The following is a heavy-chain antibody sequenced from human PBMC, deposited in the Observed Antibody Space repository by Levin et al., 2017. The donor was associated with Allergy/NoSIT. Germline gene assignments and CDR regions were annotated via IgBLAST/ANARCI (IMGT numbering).Heavy chain of an antibody. J-gene: IGHJ4*02. CDR2: ISSSGAYI. CDR1: GFTFSSYS. D-gene: IGHD2-2*02. V-gene: IGHV3-21*01. Sequence: GGSLRLSCAASGFTFSSYSMNWVRQAPGKGLEWVSSISSSGAYIYYADSVKGRFTISRDNAKNSLYLQMNSLRDEDTAVYYCARDLGPRTSCYSGGGQGTLVTVSS. CDR3: ARDLGPRTSCYSG.